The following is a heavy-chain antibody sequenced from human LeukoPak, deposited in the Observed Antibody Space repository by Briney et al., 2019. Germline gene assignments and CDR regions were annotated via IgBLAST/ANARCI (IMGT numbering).Heavy chain of an antibody. CDR2: ISYSGNT. CDR1: GGSISSNSYY. V-gene: IGHV4-39*01. D-gene: IGHD3/OR15-3a*01. Sequence: KPSETLSLTCTVSGGSISSNSYYWDWIRQPPGKGLEWIGTISYSGNTYYNASLKSQVSISIDTSKNQFSLRLTSVTAADTAVYYCARQTGSGLFILPGGQGTLVTVSS. CDR3: ARQTGSGLFILP. J-gene: IGHJ4*02.